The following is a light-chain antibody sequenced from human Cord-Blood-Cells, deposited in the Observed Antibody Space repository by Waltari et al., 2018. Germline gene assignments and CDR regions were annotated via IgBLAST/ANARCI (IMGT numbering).Light chain of an antibody. V-gene: IGLV1-47*01. Sequence: QSVLTQPPSASGTPGQRVTISCSGSSSNLGSTYVYWYQQLPGTAPKLLIYRNNQRPSGVPDRFSGSKSGTSASRAISGLRSEDEADYYCAAWDDSLSGYVFGTGTKVTVI. CDR2: RNN. J-gene: IGLJ1*01. CDR1: SSNLGSTY. CDR3: AAWDDSLSGYV.